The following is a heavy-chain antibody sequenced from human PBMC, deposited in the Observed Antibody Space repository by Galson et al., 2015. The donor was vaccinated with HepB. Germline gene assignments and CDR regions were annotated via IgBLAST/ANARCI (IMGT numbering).Heavy chain of an antibody. V-gene: IGHV2-5*01. D-gene: IGHD3-9*01. CDR1: GFSLSTTGMG. Sequence: PALVKPTQTLTLTCGFSGFSLSTTGMGVGWIRQPPGKALEWLALIYWNDDKRYGPSQKTRLTITKDTSKNQVVLTMTNTDPVDTATYYCAHALRDNLRYFDWSFDQWGQGTLVTVSS. CDR2: IYWNDDK. J-gene: IGHJ4*02. CDR3: AHALRDNLRYFDWSFDQ.